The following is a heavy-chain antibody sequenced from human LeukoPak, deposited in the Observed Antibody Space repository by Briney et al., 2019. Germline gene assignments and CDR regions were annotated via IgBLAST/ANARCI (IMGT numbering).Heavy chain of an antibody. J-gene: IGHJ4*02. CDR2: VYPGDSDT. V-gene: IGHV5-51*01. CDR3: ARRAVSNNYFDF. Sequence: GIVYPGDSDTKYSPSFQGQVTISVDKSISTVYLQWNSLKASDTAMFYCARRAVSNNYFDFWGQGTLVTVSS. D-gene: IGHD5/OR15-5a*01.